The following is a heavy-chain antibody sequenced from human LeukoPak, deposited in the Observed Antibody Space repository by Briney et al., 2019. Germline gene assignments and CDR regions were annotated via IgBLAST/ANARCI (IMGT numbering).Heavy chain of an antibody. J-gene: IGHJ4*02. CDR1: GFTFSSYG. CDR3: AKLCSTSCYGSGSLIDY. CDR2: ISYDGGNK. Sequence: GGSLRLSCAASGFTFSSYGMHWVRQAPGKGLEWVAVISYDGGNKYYADSVKGRFTISRDNSKNTLYLQMNSLRAEDTAVYYCAKLCSTSCYGSGSLIDYWGQGTLVTVSS. D-gene: IGHD2-2*01. V-gene: IGHV3-30*18.